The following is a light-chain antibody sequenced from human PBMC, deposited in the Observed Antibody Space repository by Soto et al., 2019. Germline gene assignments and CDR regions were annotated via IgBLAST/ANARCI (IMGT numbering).Light chain of an antibody. V-gene: IGLV1-40*01. CDR3: QSYDSSLGGFYV. Sequence: QSVLTQPPSVSGAPGQRVTISCTGSSSNIGAGYDVHWYQQLPGTAPKLLIYGNSNRPSGVPDRFSGSKSGTPASLAITGLQAEDEADYYCQSYDSSLGGFYVFGTGTKVTAL. CDR1: SSNIGAGYD. J-gene: IGLJ1*01. CDR2: GNS.